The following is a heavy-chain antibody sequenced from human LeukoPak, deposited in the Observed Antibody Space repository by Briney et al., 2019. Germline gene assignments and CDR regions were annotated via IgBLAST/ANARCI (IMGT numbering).Heavy chain of an antibody. Sequence: SVKVSCKASGGTFSSYAISWVRRAPGQGLEWMGRIIPIFGIANYAQKFQGRVTITADKSTSTAYMELSSLRSEDTAVYYCARADCSSTSCYSWPANWFDPWGQETLVTVSS. CDR1: GGTFSSYA. J-gene: IGHJ5*02. CDR3: ARADCSSTSCYSWPANWFDP. V-gene: IGHV1-69*04. D-gene: IGHD2-2*01. CDR2: IIPIFGIA.